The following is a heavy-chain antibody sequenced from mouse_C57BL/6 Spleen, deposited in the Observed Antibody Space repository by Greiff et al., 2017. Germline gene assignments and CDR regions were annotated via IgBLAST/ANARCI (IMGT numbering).Heavy chain of an antibody. V-gene: IGHV1-62-2*01. CDR3: ARHEVLYYGSSLIPYWYFDV. CDR2: FYPGSGSI. CDR1: GYTFTEYT. J-gene: IGHJ1*03. D-gene: IGHD1-1*01. Sequence: QVQLKQSGAELVKPGASVKLSCKASGYTFTEYTLHWVKQRSGQGLEWIGWFYPGSGSIKYNEKFKDKATLTADKSSSTVYMELSRLTSEDSAVYFCARHEVLYYGSSLIPYWYFDVWGTGTTVTVSS.